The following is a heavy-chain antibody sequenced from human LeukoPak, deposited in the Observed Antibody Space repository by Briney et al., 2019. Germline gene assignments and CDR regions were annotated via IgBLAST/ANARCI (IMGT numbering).Heavy chain of an antibody. D-gene: IGHD2-2*01. V-gene: IGHV1-2*02. J-gene: IGHJ6*02. CDR3: AREREGYHYGMDV. Sequence: GASVKVSCKASGYTFTGYYMHWVRQAPGQGLELMGWINPNNGGTYYAQKLQGRVTMTWDTSISTAYMELTGLRSDDTAVYYCAREREGYHYGMDVWGQGTTVTVSS. CDR2: INPNNGGT. CDR1: GYTFTGYY.